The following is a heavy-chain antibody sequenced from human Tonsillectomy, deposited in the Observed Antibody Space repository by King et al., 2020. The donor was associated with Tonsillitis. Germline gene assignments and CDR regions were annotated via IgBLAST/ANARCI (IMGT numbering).Heavy chain of an antibody. D-gene: IGHD1-26*01. J-gene: IGHJ6*02. V-gene: IGHV3-30*18. CDR2: ISYDGSNK. Sequence: VQLVESGGGVVQPGRSLRLSCAASGFTFSSYGMHWVRQAPGKGLEGVAVISYDGSNKYYADSVKGRFTISRDNSKNTLYLQMNSLRAEDTAVYYCAKPGACYYYYYGMVVWRQATTVTVSS. CDR3: AKPGACYYYYYGMVV. CDR1: GFTFSSYG.